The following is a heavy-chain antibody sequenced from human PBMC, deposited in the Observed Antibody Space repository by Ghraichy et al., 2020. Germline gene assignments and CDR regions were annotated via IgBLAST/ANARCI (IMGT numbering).Heavy chain of an antibody. Sequence: ASVKVSCKASGYSFTNYAVRWVRQAPGQRLEWMGLIVAGNGNTKFPQKFQGRVTITRDTSASTAYMELSSLTSEDTAVYYCARRGGYGTSWTPDYWGQGTLVTVSS. J-gene: IGHJ4*02. D-gene: IGHD6-13*01. CDR2: IVAGNGNT. V-gene: IGHV1-3*01. CDR3: ARRGGYGTSWTPDY. CDR1: GYSFTNYA.